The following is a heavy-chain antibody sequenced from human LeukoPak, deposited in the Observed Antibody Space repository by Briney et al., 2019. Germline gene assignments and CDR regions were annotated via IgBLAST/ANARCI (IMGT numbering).Heavy chain of an antibody. D-gene: IGHD3-16*01. CDR1: GFIFNDYW. CDR2: ISSDGYST. J-gene: IGHJ4*02. Sequence: GGSLRLSCAASGFIFNDYWVHWVRQAPGKGLVWVSRISSDGYSTDYAESVKGRFTIPRDNGDNTLFLQMDSLRAEDTAVYYCARDRYAYDTAYDYWGQGTLVTVSS. V-gene: IGHV3-74*01. CDR3: ARDRYAYDTAYDY.